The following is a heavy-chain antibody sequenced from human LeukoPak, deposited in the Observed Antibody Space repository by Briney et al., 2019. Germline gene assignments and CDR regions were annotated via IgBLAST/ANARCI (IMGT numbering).Heavy chain of an antibody. V-gene: IGHV4-38-2*01. CDR1: GESFSGYY. CDR3: ATSDYTSVTDY. D-gene: IGHD4-11*01. Sequence: SETLSLTCAVYGESFSGYYWGWIRQSPGKGLEWIGSIYHTGKTYYNPSLRGRVTISIHTSGNQFSLNLHSVTAADTAIYYCATSDYTSVTDYWGQGTLVTVSS. J-gene: IGHJ4*02. CDR2: IYHTGKT.